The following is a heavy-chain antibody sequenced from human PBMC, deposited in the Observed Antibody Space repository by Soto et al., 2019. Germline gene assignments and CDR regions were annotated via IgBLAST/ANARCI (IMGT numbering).Heavy chain of an antibody. Sequence: SQTLSLTCAISGDGVSSNSAAWNWTRQSPSRGLEWLGRTYYRSKWYNDYAVSVKSRITINPDTSKNQFSLQLNSVTPEDTAVYYCARDPAYCGGDCYWWGDAFDIWGQGTMVTVSS. CDR2: TYYRSKWYN. J-gene: IGHJ3*02. CDR3: ARDPAYCGGDCYWWGDAFDI. CDR1: GDGVSSNSAA. V-gene: IGHV6-1*01. D-gene: IGHD2-21*02.